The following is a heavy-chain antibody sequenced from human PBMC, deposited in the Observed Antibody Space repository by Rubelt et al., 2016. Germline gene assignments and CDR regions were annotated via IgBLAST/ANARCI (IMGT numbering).Heavy chain of an antibody. V-gene: IGHV4-59*04. CDR1: GGSVSNDY. D-gene: IGHD2-2*01. CDR3: ARLQLGGAFDI. CDR2: VYYSGNT. J-gene: IGHJ3*02. Sequence: QVQLQESGPGLVKSSETLSLTCSVSGGSVSNDYWSWIRQTPTKGLEWIGYVYYSGNTNYNPSLKSRVTMTIDMSKNQFSLKLSPVTAADTAVYYCARLQLGGAFDIWGQGTMVTVSS.